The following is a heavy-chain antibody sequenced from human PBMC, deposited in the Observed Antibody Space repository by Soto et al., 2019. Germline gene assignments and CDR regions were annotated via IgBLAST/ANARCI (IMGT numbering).Heavy chain of an antibody. D-gene: IGHD6-19*01. CDR3: AKQLRGSGWYPLDS. V-gene: IGHV3-30*18. Sequence: GGSLRLSCTASGFSLSSSGIHWGRQAPGKGLEWLAVSSFDGTQQFYGDSVKGRFTVSRDNSNNTLYLEMNSLRTEDTAVYYCAKQLRGSGWYPLDSWGQGTPVTVSS. CDR1: GFSLSSSG. J-gene: IGHJ4*02. CDR2: SSFDGTQQ.